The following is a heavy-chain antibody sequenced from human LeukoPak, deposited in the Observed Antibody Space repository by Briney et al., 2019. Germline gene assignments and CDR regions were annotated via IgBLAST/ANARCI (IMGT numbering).Heavy chain of an antibody. D-gene: IGHD3-10*01. CDR2: VDPEDGET. CDR3: ARAQLRGYYYMDV. CDR1: GYTFTEDY. J-gene: IGHJ6*03. Sequence: GATVKISCKASGYTFTEDYIHWVQQAPVKGLEWMGRVDPEDGETIYAENFKGRLTITVDTSTDTAYMELSSLTSEDTAVYYCARAQLRGYYYMDVWGKGTTVTVSS. V-gene: IGHV1-69-2*01.